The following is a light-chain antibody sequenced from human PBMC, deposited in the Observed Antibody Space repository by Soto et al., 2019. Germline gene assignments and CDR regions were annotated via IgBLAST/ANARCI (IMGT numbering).Light chain of an antibody. Sequence: IQMTQSPSSLSASVGDRVTITCRASQGISSYLAWYQQKPGKAPKLLIYAASTLQSGVPSRFSGSGSGTDFTLTISCLQSEDFATYYCQQYYSYPRTFGQGTKVEIK. CDR2: AAS. CDR1: QGISSY. CDR3: QQYYSYPRT. V-gene: IGKV1-8*01. J-gene: IGKJ1*01.